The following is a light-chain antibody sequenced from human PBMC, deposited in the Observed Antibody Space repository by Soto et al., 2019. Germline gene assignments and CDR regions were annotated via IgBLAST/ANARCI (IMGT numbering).Light chain of an antibody. CDR2: KAS. CDR3: QQYNDNWT. V-gene: IGKV1-5*03. CDR1: QSISSW. Sequence: DIHMTQSPSTLSASVGDRVTITCRASQSISSWLAWYQQKPGKAPRLLIYKASNLESGVPSRFSGSGSGTKFTLTISSLQPDDSATYYCQQYNDNWTFGQGTKVDIK. J-gene: IGKJ1*01.